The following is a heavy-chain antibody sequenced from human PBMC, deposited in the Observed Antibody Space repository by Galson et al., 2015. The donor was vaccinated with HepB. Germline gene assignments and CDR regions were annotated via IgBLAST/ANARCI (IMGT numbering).Heavy chain of an antibody. J-gene: IGHJ5*02. CDR2: MNPNSGNT. CDR3: ARSRVVVAAIATNWFDP. D-gene: IGHD2-15*01. Sequence: SVKVSCKASGSTFTKYGINWVRQATGQGLEWMGWMNPNSGNTGYAQKFQGRVTMTRNTSISTAYMELSSLRSEDTAVYYCARSRVVVAAIATNWFDPWGQGTLVTVSS. V-gene: IGHV1-8*01. CDR1: GSTFTKYG.